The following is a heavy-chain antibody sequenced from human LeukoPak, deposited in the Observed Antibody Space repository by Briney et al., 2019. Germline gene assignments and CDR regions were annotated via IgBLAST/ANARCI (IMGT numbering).Heavy chain of an antibody. D-gene: IGHD5-24*01. CDR1: GYTFTSYD. V-gene: IGHV1-46*01. CDR3: ARDREARRSVEMATISTY. Sequence: ASVKVSCKASGYTFTSYDINWVRQATGQGLEWMGIINPSGGSTSYAQRFQGRVTMTRDMSTSTVYMELSSLRSEDTAVYYCARDREARRSVEMATISTYWGQGTLVTVSS. J-gene: IGHJ4*02. CDR2: INPSGGST.